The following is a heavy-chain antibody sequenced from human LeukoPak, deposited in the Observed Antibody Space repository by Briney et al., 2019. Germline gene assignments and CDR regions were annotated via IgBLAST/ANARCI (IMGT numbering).Heavy chain of an antibody. D-gene: IGHD5-18*01. J-gene: IGHJ4*02. CDR2: ISGSGGST. Sequence: PGGSPRLSCAASGFTFSSYAMSWVRQAPGKGLEWVSGISGSGGSTYYADSVKGRFTISRDNSKSTLYLQMNTLRAEDTAVYYCANRGFSYALDHWGQGTLVTVSS. V-gene: IGHV3-23*01. CDR3: ANRGFSYALDH. CDR1: GFTFSSYA.